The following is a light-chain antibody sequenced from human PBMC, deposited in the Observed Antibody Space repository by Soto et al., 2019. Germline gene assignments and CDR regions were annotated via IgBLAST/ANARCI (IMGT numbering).Light chain of an antibody. CDR3: QQYNSYSWT. V-gene: IGKV1-5*03. CDR2: KAS. Sequence: DIQMIQSPSPLAASVGDRVTITCRASQSISSWLDWYQQKPGKAPKLLTYKASSLESGVPSRFSGSGSGTEFTLTISSLQPDDFATYSCQQYNSYSWTFGQGTKVDIK. J-gene: IGKJ1*01. CDR1: QSISSW.